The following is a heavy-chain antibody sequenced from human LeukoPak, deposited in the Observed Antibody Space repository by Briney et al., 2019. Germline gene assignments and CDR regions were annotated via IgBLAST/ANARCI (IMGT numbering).Heavy chain of an antibody. CDR3: AELAITMIGGV. D-gene: IGHD3-10*02. CDR1: GFTFRNYG. J-gene: IGHJ6*04. Sequence: GGTLRLSCAASGFTFRNYGMSWVRQAPGKGLEWVSYISSSGSTIYYADSVKGRFTISRDNAKNSLYLQMNSLRAEDTAVYYCAELAITMIGGVWGKGTTVTISS. V-gene: IGHV3-48*04. CDR2: ISSSGSTI.